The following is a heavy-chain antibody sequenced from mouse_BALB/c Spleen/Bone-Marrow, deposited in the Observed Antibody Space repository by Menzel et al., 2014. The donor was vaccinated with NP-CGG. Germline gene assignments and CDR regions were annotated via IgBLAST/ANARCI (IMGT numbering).Heavy chain of an antibody. Sequence: EVQLQESGPELVKPGASVKMSCKASGYTLINYVMHWVKQKPGQGLEWIGYINPYYDVTKYNEKFKGKATLTSDKSSSTAYMELSSLTSEDSAVYYCARGVDFDYWGQGTTRTVSS. V-gene: IGHV1-14*01. CDR3: ARGVDFDY. J-gene: IGHJ2*01. CDR2: INPYYDVT. CDR1: GYTLINYV.